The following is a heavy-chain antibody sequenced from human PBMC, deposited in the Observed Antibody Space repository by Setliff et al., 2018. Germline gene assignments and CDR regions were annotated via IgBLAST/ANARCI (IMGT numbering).Heavy chain of an antibody. CDR3: ARDSYGDNLPYNWFAP. CDR1: GGAFSSKA. D-gene: IGHD4-17*01. Sequence: SVKVSCKASGGAFSSKAISWVRQAPGQGLEWMGGFIPSFGTANYAQKFQGRLTITADESTSTAYMELNSLRSEDTAIYYCARDSYGDNLPYNWFAPWGQGTLVTVSS. CDR2: FIPSFGTA. V-gene: IGHV1-69*13. J-gene: IGHJ5*02.